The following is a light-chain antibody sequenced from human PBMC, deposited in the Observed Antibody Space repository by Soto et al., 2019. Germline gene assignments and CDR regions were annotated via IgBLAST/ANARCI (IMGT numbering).Light chain of an antibody. CDR1: IRDVGAYNL. Sequence: QSVLTQPASVSGSPGQSITISCSGTIRDVGAYNLVSWYQQYPGRAPQLILYEVRNRPSGISFLFSGFKSGNTAYLTISGLQAEDEADYYCRSFTSKSTLIFVGGTKLTVL. V-gene: IGLV2-14*01. J-gene: IGLJ2*01. CDR3: RSFTSKSTLI. CDR2: EVR.